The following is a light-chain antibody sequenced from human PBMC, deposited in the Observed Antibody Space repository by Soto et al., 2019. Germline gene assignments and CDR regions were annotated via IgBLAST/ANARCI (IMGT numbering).Light chain of an antibody. Sequence: EMVMTQSPATLSVSPGERVTLSCRASESVHSNLAWYQQKPGQGPSLLIYYASTRVTGVPDRFSGSGSGTEYTITISGLQSEDFGVYYCQHYSNWPPTFGPGTKVEIK. CDR1: ESVHSN. CDR2: YAS. V-gene: IGKV3-15*01. CDR3: QHYSNWPPT. J-gene: IGKJ3*01.